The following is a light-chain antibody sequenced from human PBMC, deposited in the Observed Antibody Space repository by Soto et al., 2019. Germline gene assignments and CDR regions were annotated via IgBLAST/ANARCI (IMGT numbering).Light chain of an antibody. CDR1: QSVSSN. J-gene: IGKJ1*01. Sequence: EIVMTQSPATLSVSPGESATLSCRASQSVSSNLAWSQQKPGPGPRLLIFAVSTRATGIPARFRGSGSGTEFTLTISNLRSEDFAVYYCQQYNNWPPWTFGQGTKVDI. V-gene: IGKV3-15*01. CDR2: AVS. CDR3: QQYNNWPPWT.